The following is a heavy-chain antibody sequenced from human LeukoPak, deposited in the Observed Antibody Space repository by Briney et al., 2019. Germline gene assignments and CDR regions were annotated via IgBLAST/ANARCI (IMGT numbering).Heavy chain of an antibody. J-gene: IGHJ4*02. D-gene: IGHD3-10*01. V-gene: IGHV4-4*07. CDR1: GGSISSYY. Sequence: SETLSLTCTVSGGSISSYYWSWIRQPAGKGLEWIGRIYTSGSTNYNPSLQSRVTMSVDTSKNQFSLKLSSVTAADTAVYYCARVAHPYYYGSGSSIDYWGQGTLVTVSS. CDR3: ARVAHPYYYGSGSSIDY. CDR2: IYTSGST.